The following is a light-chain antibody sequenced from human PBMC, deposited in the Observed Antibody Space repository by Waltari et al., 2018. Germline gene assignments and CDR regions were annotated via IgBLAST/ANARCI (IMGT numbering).Light chain of an antibody. Sequence: QSALTQPASVSGSPGQSIPISCPGTSRDVGGYTYVSWYQQHPGKAPKLMIYDVSKRPSGVSHRFSGSKSGNTASLTISGLQAEDEADYYCSSYTSSSPYVFGTGTKVTVL. CDR2: DVS. V-gene: IGLV2-14*01. J-gene: IGLJ1*01. CDR1: SRDVGGYTY. CDR3: SSYTSSSPYV.